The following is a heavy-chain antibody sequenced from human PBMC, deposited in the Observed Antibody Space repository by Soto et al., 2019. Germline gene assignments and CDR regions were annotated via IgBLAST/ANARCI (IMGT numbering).Heavy chain of an antibody. V-gene: IGHV4-34*01. Sequence: PSETLSLTCAVYGGSFSGYYWSWIRQPPGKGLEWIGEINHSGSTNYNPSLKSRVTISVDTSKNQFSLKLSSVTAADTAVYYCARDYGDYWGVWDYYYGMDVWGQGTTVTVSS. CDR2: INHSGST. CDR3: ARDYGDYWGVWDYYYGMDV. D-gene: IGHD4-17*01. J-gene: IGHJ6*02. CDR1: GGSFSGYY.